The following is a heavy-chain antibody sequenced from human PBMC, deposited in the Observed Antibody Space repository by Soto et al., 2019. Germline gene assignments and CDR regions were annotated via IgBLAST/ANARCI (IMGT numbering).Heavy chain of an antibody. V-gene: IGHV3-23*01. CDR1: GFTFSIYS. CDR3: GKVVKYDGFNGYYKGPDYQGMDV. CDR2: ISGSGGST. Sequence: QLLESGGGLVQPGGSLRLSCAASGFTFSIYSMNWVRQAPGKGLEWVSLISGSGGSTHYADSVEGRFTISRDNSKNTLYLEMGNLRGEEKGVNYCGKVVKYDGFNGYYKGPDYQGMDVLGQGTTVTVSS. D-gene: IGHD3-9*01. J-gene: IGHJ6*02.